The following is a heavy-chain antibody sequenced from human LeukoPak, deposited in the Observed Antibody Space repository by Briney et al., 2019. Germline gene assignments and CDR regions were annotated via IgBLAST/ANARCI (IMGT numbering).Heavy chain of an antibody. CDR2: IYSGGST. CDR1: GFTFSSYA. V-gene: IGHV3-53*01. D-gene: IGHD3-9*01. Sequence: GGSLRLSCAASGFTFSSYAMSWVRQAPGKGLEWVSVIYSGGSTYYADSVKGRFTISRDNSKNTLYLQMNSLRAEDTAVYYCARVKARVHFDWLPEAFDIWGQGTMVTVSS. J-gene: IGHJ3*02. CDR3: ARVKARVHFDWLPEAFDI.